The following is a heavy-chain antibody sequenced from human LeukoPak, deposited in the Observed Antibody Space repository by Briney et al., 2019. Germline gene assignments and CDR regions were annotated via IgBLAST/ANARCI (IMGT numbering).Heavy chain of an antibody. CDR3: ARGGGIYDSSGPQGDWFDP. Sequence: EASVKVSCKASGGTFSSYAISWVRQAPGQGLEWMGGIIPIFDTANYAQKFQGRVTITADEATSTANMELSSLRSEDTAVYYCARGGGIYDSSGPQGDWFDPWGQGTLVTVSS. J-gene: IGHJ5*02. V-gene: IGHV1-69*13. CDR2: IIPIFDTA. D-gene: IGHD3-22*01. CDR1: GGTFSSYA.